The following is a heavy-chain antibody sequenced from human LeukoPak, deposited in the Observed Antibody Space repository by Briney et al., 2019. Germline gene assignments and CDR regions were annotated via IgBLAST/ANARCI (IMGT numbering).Heavy chain of an antibody. CDR2: ISSRGSAI. D-gene: IGHD3-22*01. Sequence: GGSLRLSCAASGFTFSNYEMNWVRQAPGKGLEWVSYISSRGSAIYYADSVKGRFTISRGNDKNSLYLQMNSLRAEDTAVYYCARGYYDSSGYSDAFDIWGQGTIVTVSS. CDR1: GFTFSNYE. J-gene: IGHJ3*02. CDR3: ARGYYDSSGYSDAFDI. V-gene: IGHV3-48*03.